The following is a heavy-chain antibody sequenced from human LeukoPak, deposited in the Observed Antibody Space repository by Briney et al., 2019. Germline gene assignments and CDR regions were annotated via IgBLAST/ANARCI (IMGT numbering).Heavy chain of an antibody. CDR3: AKSGGYGLIDK. J-gene: IGHJ4*02. D-gene: IGHD1-26*01. CDR1: GGSISPYY. CDR2: INHSGST. Sequence: SETLSLTCTVSGGSISPYYWSWIRQPPGKGLEWIGEINHSGSTNYSPSLNSRVTISIDTSKNLFSLRLNSMTAADTAVYYCAKSGGYGLIDKWGQGTLVTVSS. V-gene: IGHV4-34*01.